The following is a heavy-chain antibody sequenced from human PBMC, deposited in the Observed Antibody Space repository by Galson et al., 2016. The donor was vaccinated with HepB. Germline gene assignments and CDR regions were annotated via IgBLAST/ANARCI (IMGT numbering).Heavy chain of an antibody. V-gene: IGHV4-59*02. J-gene: IGHJ6*02. CDR2: THYSGST. CDR1: GGSVSSDY. CDR3: ARLRRVAAAGSYNYHSMDG. Sequence: SETLSLTCSVSGGSVSSDYWSWIRQPPEKGLEWIGYTHYSGSTNFNPSLKSRVSISLDTSKNQFSLRLTSVAAADTAVYYCARLRRVAAAGSYNYHSMDGWGQGTTVTVS. D-gene: IGHD6-13*01.